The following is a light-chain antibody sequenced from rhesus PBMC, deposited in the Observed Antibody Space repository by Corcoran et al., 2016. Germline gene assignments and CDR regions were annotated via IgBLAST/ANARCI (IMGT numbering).Light chain of an antibody. J-gene: IGKJ2*01. CDR2: GAS. CDR3: QQSSNLYS. Sequence: ETVVTQSPATLSLSPGERATLSCRASQSVGSYLAWYQQKPGHAPRLRIYGASSRATGIPDRFSSSGSVTDFTLTISSLEPEDVGVYYCQQSSNLYSFGQGTKVEIK. CDR1: QSVGSY. V-gene: IGKV3-24*04.